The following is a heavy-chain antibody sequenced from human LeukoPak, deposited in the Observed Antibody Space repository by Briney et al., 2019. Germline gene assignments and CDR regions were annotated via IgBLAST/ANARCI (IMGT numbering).Heavy chain of an antibody. CDR3: ARFPLLKYYDFWSGYADGMDV. CDR2: MNPNSGNT. V-gene: IGHV1-8*01. Sequence: ASVKVSCKASGYTFTSYDINWMRQATGQGLEWMGWMNPNSGNTGYAQKFQGRVTMTRNTSISTAYMELSSLRSEDTAVYYCARFPLLKYYDFWSGYADGMDVWGQGTTVTVSS. D-gene: IGHD3-3*01. CDR1: GYTFTSYD. J-gene: IGHJ6*02.